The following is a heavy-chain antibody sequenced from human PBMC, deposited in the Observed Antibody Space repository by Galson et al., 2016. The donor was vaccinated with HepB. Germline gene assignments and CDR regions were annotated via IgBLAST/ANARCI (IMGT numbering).Heavy chain of an antibody. V-gene: IGHV1-18*01. D-gene: IGHD3-10*01. CDR2: TSGNNDNT. CDR1: GYIFANYG. Sequence: SVKVSCKASGYIFANYGVSWVRQAPGQGPEWMGWTSGNNDNTKYAQSLQGRVAMTTDTSTSTAYMELRSLRSDDTAIYYCARDYYGSWSYYPDYWGQGTLVTVSS. CDR3: ARDYYGSWSYYPDY. J-gene: IGHJ4*02.